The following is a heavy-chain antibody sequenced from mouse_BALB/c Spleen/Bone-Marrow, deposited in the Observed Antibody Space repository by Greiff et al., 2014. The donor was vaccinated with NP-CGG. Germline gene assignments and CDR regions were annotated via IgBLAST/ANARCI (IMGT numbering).Heavy chain of an antibody. CDR3: GGRDYGIRGNSYAMDY. D-gene: IGHD1-2*01. J-gene: IGHJ4*01. V-gene: IGHV1-87*01. CDR1: GYTFISYF. Sequence: QVHVKQSGSELARPGASVKMSCKASGYTFISYFMQWVKQKPGQGLEWVGSIYPYDDDTRYTQKFKGKATLTSDKSSSTAYMQLSSLPSEDSAVYYCGGRDYGIRGNSYAMDYWGQGTSVTVSS. CDR2: IYPYDDDT.